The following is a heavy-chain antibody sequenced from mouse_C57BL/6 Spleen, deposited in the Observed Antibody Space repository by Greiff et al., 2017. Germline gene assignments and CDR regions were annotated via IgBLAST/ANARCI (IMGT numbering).Heavy chain of an antibody. J-gene: IGHJ1*03. CDR3: ARSGLTTVDWYFDV. D-gene: IGHD1-1*01. CDR1: GYTFTTYW. V-gene: IGHV1-69*01. CDR2: IDPSDSYP. Sequence: VQLQQPGAELVMPGASVTLSCKASGYTFTTYWMHWVKQSPGQGLEWIGEIDPSDSYPNYNQKFTGKSTLTVNKSTSTAQMQLSSHTSEGSAVYDGARSGLTTVDWYFDVWGTGTTVTVSS.